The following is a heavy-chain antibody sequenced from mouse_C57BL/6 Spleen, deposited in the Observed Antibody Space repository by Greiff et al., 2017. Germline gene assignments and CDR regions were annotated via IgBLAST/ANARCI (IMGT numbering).Heavy chain of an antibody. J-gene: IGHJ1*03. CDR1: GYAFSSSW. CDR2: IYPGDGDT. Sequence: QVQLQQSGPELVKPGASVKISCKASGYAFSSSWMNWVKQRPGKGLEWIGRIYPGDGDTNYNGKFKGKATLTADKSSSTAYMQLSSLTSEDSAVYVCAKNWDANYGYFEGWGTGTTVTVSS. V-gene: IGHV1-82*01. D-gene: IGHD4-1*01. CDR3: AKNWDANYGYFEG.